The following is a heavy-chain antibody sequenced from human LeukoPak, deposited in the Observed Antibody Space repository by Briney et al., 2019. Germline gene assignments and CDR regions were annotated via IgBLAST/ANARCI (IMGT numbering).Heavy chain of an antibody. D-gene: IGHD6-13*01. CDR2: IKPSDGST. J-gene: IGHJ4*02. Sequence: ASVKVSCKASGYTFTSYNMHWVRQAPGQGLECMGIIKPSDGSTTYAQNFQGRVSMTRDTSISTVYMELRSLTSDDTAVYYCARGGLAAETSGFDYWGQGTLVTVSA. CDR1: GYTFTSYN. CDR3: ARGGLAAETSGFDY. V-gene: IGHV1-46*01.